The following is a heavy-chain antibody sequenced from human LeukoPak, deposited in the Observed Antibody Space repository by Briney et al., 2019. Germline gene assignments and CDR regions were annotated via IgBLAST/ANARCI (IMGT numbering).Heavy chain of an antibody. CDR3: ARDEGLGGSPDY. V-gene: IGHV1-69*04. D-gene: IGHD2-15*01. CDR1: GRTFSSYT. J-gene: IGHJ4*02. CDR2: IIPILGIA. Sequence: SVKVSCKASGRTFSSYTISWVRQAPGQGLEWMGRIIPILGIANYAQKFQGRVTITADKSTSTAYMELSSLRSEDTAVYYCARDEGLGGSPDYWGQGTLVTVSS.